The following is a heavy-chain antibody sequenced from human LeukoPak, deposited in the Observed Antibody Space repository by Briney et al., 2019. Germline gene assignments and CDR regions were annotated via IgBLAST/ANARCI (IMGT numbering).Heavy chain of an antibody. Sequence: GGSLRLSCAASGFTFDDYAMHWVRQAPGKGLEWVSGISWNSGSIGYADSVKGRFTISRDNAKNSLYLQMNSLRAEDTAVYYCAGDYRGSLDYWGQGTLVTVSS. CDR1: GFTFDDYA. CDR3: AGDYRGSLDY. CDR2: ISWNSGSI. V-gene: IGHV3-9*01. J-gene: IGHJ4*02. D-gene: IGHD4-11*01.